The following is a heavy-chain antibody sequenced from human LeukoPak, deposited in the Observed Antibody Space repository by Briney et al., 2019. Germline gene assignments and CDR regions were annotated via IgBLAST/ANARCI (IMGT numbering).Heavy chain of an antibody. V-gene: IGHV3-53*01. CDR2: IYSGGST. Sequence: GGSLRLSCAASGFTFSDHVMSWVRQAPGKGLEWVSVIYSGGSTYYADSVKGRFTISRDNSKNTLYLQMNSLRAEDTAVYYCATGGSYMDAFDIWGQGTMVTVSS. D-gene: IGHD1-26*01. CDR1: GFTFSDHV. J-gene: IGHJ3*02. CDR3: ATGGSYMDAFDI.